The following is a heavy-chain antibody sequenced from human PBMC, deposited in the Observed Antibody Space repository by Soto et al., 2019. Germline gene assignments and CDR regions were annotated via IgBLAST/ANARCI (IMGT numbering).Heavy chain of an antibody. Sequence: PGWSLRLSCAASVFSFSNNGMHWVRQAPGKGLEWVAIISYDGSNKYYADSVKGRFTISRDNSKNTLYLQMNSLRVEDTAVYYCAKDRVESGLGEIDYWGQGTLVTVSS. J-gene: IGHJ4*02. V-gene: IGHV3-30*18. CDR2: ISYDGSNK. D-gene: IGHD3-16*01. CDR3: AKDRVESGLGEIDY. CDR1: VFSFSNNG.